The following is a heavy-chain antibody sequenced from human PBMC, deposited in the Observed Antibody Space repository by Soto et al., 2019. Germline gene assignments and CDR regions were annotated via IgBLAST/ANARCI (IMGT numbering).Heavy chain of an antibody. D-gene: IGHD3-9*01. CDR2: ISAYKGNR. Sequence: QVQLVQSGAEVKKPGASVKVSCKASGYTFTSYGISWVRQAPGQGLEWMGWISAYKGNRNYAQKPQGRVTMTTDTSTSTAYMEMRSLRSDDTAVYYCARADMSLVWFDPWGQGTLVTVSS. CDR3: ARADMSLVWFDP. V-gene: IGHV1-18*01. CDR1: GYTFTSYG. J-gene: IGHJ5*02.